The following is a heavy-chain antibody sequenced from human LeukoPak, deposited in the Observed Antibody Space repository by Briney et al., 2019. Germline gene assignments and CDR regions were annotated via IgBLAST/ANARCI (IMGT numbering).Heavy chain of an antibody. CDR3: AELGITMIGGV. CDR1: GFTFSSYR. D-gene: IGHD3-10*02. Sequence: GGSLRLSCAASGFTFSSYRMNWVRQAPGKGLEWVSSISSSSSYIYYADSVKGRFTISRDNAKNSLHLQMNSLRAEDTAVYYCAELGITMIGGVWGKGTTVTISS. V-gene: IGHV3-21*01. CDR2: ISSSSSYI. J-gene: IGHJ6*04.